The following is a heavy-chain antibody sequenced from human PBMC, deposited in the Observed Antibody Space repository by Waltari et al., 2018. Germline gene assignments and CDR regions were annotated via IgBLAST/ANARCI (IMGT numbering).Heavy chain of an antibody. V-gene: IGHV4-34*01. Sequence: QVQLQQWGAGLLKPSETLSLTCAVYGGSFSGYYWRWSRQPPGQGLAWIGEINHSGSTNYNPSLKSRVTISVDTSKNQFSLKLSSVTAADTAVYYCARGPGVNWGFYYYYGMDVWGQGTTVTVSS. CDR2: INHSGST. D-gene: IGHD7-27*01. J-gene: IGHJ6*02. CDR1: GGSFSGYY. CDR3: ARGPGVNWGFYYYYGMDV.